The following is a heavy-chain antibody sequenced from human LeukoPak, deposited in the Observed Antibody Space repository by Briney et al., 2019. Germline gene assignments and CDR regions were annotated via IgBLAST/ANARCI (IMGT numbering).Heavy chain of an antibody. CDR3: ARDTKYAFDN. J-gene: IGHJ4*02. CDR1: GFTFSSYS. V-gene: IGHV3-48*01. D-gene: IGHD2-2*01. Sequence: GGSLRLSCAASGFTFSSYSMNWVRQAPGKGLEWISYIGISSGNTKYADSVKGRFTISGDKTKNSVYLQMNSLRVEDTAVYYCARDTKYAFDNWGQGTLVTVSS. CDR2: IGISSGNT.